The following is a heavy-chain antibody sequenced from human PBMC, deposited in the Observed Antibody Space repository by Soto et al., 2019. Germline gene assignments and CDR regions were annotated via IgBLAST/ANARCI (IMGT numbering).Heavy chain of an antibody. CDR3: VRLHSYYYDSSGYNNWFDP. D-gene: IGHD3-22*01. CDR1: GGSISSSSYY. Sequence: SETLSLTCTVSGGSISSSSYYWGWIRQPPGKGLEWIGSIYYSGSTYYNPSLKSRVTISVDTSKNQFSLKLSSVTAADTAVYYCVRLHSYYYDSSGYNNWFDPWGQGTLVTVSS. J-gene: IGHJ5*02. V-gene: IGHV4-39*01. CDR2: IYYSGST.